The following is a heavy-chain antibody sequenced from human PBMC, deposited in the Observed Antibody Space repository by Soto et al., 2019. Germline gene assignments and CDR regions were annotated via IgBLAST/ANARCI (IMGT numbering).Heavy chain of an antibody. Sequence: VGSLRLSCAASGFSFSDYYMTWIRQAPGKGLEWVSYISYSGNDIYYADSVKGRFTISRDNAKNSLYLQMNSLRVEDTAVFYCARGILGPAAMFGLFDFWGQGTLVTVSS. V-gene: IGHV3-11*01. J-gene: IGHJ4*02. CDR1: GFSFSDYY. CDR3: ARGILGPAAMFGLFDF. CDR2: ISYSGNDI. D-gene: IGHD2-2*01.